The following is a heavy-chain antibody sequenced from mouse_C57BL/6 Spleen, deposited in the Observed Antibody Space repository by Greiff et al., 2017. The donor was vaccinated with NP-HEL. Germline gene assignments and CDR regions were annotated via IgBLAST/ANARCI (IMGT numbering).Heavy chain of an antibody. CDR2: ISSGGDYI. J-gene: IGHJ4*01. V-gene: IGHV5-9-1*02. CDR1: GFTFSSYA. CDR3: TRVGGNSYYAMDY. D-gene: IGHD2-1*01. Sequence: EVKLVESGEGLVKPGGSLKLSCAASGFTFSSYAMSWVRQTPEKRLEWVAYISSGGDYIYYADTVKGRFTISRDNARNTLYLQMSSLKSEDTAMYYCTRVGGNSYYAMDYWGQGTSVTVSS.